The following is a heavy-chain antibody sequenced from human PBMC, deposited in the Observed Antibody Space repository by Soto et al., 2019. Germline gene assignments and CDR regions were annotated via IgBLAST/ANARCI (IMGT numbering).Heavy chain of an antibody. D-gene: IGHD1-1*01. V-gene: IGHV3-30*18. Sequence: QVQLVESGGGVVQPGRSLRLSCAASGFTFSSYGMHWVRQAPGKGLEWVAVISYDGSNKYYADSVKGRFTISRDNSKNTLYLQMNSLRAEDTAVYYCAKISLGDNWYYFDYWGQGTLVTVSS. CDR1: GFTFSSYG. CDR2: ISYDGSNK. J-gene: IGHJ4*02. CDR3: AKISLGDNWYYFDY.